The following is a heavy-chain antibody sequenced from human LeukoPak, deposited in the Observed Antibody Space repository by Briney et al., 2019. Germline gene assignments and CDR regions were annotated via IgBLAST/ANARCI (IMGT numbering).Heavy chain of an antibody. V-gene: IGHV3-23*01. CDR1: GFTFSSYA. Sequence: PGGSLRLSCAASGFTFSSYAMSWVRRAPGKGLEWVSAISGSGGSTYYADSVKGRFTISRDNSKNTLYLQMNSLRAEDTAVYYCAKPPAQSEGYYFDYWGQGTLVTVSS. CDR2: ISGSGGST. CDR3: AKPPAQSEGYYFDY. J-gene: IGHJ4*02.